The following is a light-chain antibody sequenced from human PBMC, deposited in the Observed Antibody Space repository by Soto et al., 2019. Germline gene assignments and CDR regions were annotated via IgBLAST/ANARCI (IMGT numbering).Light chain of an antibody. Sequence: EIVFTQSPATLSLSPGERGTLTCRASQSVSSYLAWYQQKPGQAPRPLISDASNRATGIPARFSASGSGTDFTLTISSLEPEDFAVYYCQQRSNWPPSITFGQGNDWRL. CDR2: DAS. CDR1: QSVSSY. J-gene: IGKJ5*01. V-gene: IGKV3-11*01. CDR3: QQRSNWPPSIT.